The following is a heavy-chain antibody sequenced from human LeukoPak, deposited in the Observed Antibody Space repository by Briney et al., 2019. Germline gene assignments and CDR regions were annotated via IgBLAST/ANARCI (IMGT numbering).Heavy chain of an antibody. J-gene: IGHJ6*03. CDR1: GFTFSSYG. CDR3: AKSTTPNWNYGLGYYYYMDV. Sequence: GGSLRLSCAASGFTFSSYGMHWVRQAPGKGLEWVAFIRYDGSNKYYADSVKGRFTISRDNSKNTLYLQMNSLRAEDTAVYYCAKSTTPNWNYGLGYYYYMDVWGKGTTVTVSS. D-gene: IGHD1-7*01. CDR2: IRYDGSNK. V-gene: IGHV3-30*02.